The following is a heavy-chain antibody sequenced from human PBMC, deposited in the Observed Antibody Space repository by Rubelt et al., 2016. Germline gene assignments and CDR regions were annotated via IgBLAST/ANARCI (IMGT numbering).Heavy chain of an antibody. J-gene: IGHJ6*02. V-gene: IGHV1-69*01. CDR3: AREDHDLRKGFDV. CDR1: GGTFSSYA. CDR2: IIPVFGTI. D-gene: IGHD3-16*01. Sequence: QVQLVQSGAEVKKPGSSVKVSCKASGGTFSSYAISWVRQAPGQGLEWMGGIIPVFGTINYAQKFQGRVTITADEATGTAYMDLNSLRSEDAAVYYCAREDHDLRKGFDVWGQGTTVTVSS.